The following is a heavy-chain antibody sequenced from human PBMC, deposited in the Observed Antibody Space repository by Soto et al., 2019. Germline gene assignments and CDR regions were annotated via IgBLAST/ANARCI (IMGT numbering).Heavy chain of an antibody. CDR1: VLIFSSNY. D-gene: IGHD6-19*01. V-gene: IGHV3-53*01. J-gene: IGHJ3*01. CDR2: IYSGGRT. Sequence: GALRLSGAASVLIFSSNYMNWVRQAPGKGLEWVSVIYSGGRTFYADSVKGRFTISRDNAKNTLNLQMNSLRGEDTAVYYCAGGNEMMADFALDFWGHGTMVSVSS. CDR3: AGGNEMMADFALDF.